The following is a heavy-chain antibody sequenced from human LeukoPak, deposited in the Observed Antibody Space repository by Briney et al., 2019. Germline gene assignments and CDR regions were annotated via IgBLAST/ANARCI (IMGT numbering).Heavy chain of an antibody. J-gene: IGHJ4*02. D-gene: IGHD3-22*01. Sequence: PGGSLRLSCAASGFTFSSYAMHWVRQAPGKGLEWVAVISYDGSNKYYADSVKGRFTISRDNSKNTLYLQMNSLRAEDTAVSYCARDRDYYYSSGYFDYWGQGTLVTVSS. V-gene: IGHV3-30*04. CDR1: GFTFSSYA. CDR2: ISYDGSNK. CDR3: ARDRDYYYSSGYFDY.